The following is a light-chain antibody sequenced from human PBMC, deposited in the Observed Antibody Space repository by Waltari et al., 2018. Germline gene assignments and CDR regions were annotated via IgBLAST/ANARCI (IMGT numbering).Light chain of an antibody. V-gene: IGLV1-47*01. CDR1: SSNIENNF. CDR2: RNT. CDR3: AAWDDSLRNWV. J-gene: IGLJ3*02. Sequence: QSVLTQPPSASWTPGQMVSISCSGTSSNIENNFVFWYQQFPGTAPKLLIYRNTHRPSGAPDRFSGSKSGTSASLAISGLRSEDEADYYCAAWDDSLRNWVFGGGTKLTVL.